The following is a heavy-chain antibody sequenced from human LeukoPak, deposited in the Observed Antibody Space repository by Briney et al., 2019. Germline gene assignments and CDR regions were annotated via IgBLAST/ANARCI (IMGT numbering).Heavy chain of an antibody. CDR3: ARTTEGGYTYDYLYYYYMDV. D-gene: IGHD5-18*01. J-gene: IGHJ6*03. V-gene: IGHV4-39*07. CDR1: GGSMSSSSYY. Sequence: SETLSLTCTVSGGSMSSSSYYWGWIRQTPGKGLEWIGTISYSGSTYYNSSLKSRVTISIDTSKNQFSLKLSSVTAADTAVYYCARTTEGGYTYDYLYYYYMDVWGKGTTVTISS. CDR2: ISYSGST.